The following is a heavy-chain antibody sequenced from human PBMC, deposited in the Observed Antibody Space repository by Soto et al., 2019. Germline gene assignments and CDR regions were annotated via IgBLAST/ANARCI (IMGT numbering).Heavy chain of an antibody. J-gene: IGHJ6*02. CDR3: ARSYGDYGGEYYYYGLDV. Sequence: GESMRVSCQAAGYSFTNYWIGWVRQMPGRGLEWMGFIYPDDSDTRYSPPFQGQVTISVDKSIKTAYLQWSSLKASDTAMYYCARSYGDYGGEYYYYGLDVWGQGTSVTVSS. CDR1: GYSFTNYW. V-gene: IGHV5-51*01. CDR2: IYPDDSDT. D-gene: IGHD4-17*01.